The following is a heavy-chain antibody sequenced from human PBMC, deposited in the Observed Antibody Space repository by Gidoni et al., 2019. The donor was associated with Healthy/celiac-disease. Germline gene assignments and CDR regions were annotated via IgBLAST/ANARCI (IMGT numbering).Heavy chain of an antibody. CDR2: IDPSDSYT. J-gene: IGHJ4*02. V-gene: IGHV5-10-1*03. CDR1: GYSFTSYW. D-gene: IGHD3-9*01. Sequence: EVQLVQSGAEVKKPGESLRISCKGSGYSFTSYWISWVRQMPGKGLEWMGRIDPSDSYTNYSPSFQGHVTISADKSISTAYLQWSSLKASDTAMYYCARLGPYGLSNYDILTGYPYYFDYWGQGTLVTVSS. CDR3: ARLGPYGLSNYDILTGYPYYFDY.